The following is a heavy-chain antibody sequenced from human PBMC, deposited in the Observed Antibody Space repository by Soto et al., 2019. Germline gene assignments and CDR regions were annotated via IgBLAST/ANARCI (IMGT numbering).Heavy chain of an antibody. Sequence: ASVKVSCKASGYTFTSYYMHWVRQAPGQGLEWMGIINPSGGSTSYAQKFQGRVTMTRDTSTSTVYMELSSLRSEDTAAYYCARAPTVTILDYWGQGTLVTVSS. CDR3: ARAPTVTILDY. CDR2: INPSGGST. CDR1: GYTFTSYY. V-gene: IGHV1-46*01. D-gene: IGHD4-17*01. J-gene: IGHJ4*02.